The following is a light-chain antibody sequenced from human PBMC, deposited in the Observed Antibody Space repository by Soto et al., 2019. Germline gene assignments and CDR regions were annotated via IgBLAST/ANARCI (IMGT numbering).Light chain of an antibody. CDR1: QSVGSN. CDR2: TAS. V-gene: IGKV3-15*01. J-gene: IGKJ1*01. Sequence: EVVMTQSPATLSVSPGERATLSCRASQSVGSNLAWYQQKPGQAPRLLIYTASTRATGIPAKFSASGSGTEFTLTISRLEPEDFAVYYCQQYISSPLTFGQGTKVDIK. CDR3: QQYISSPLT.